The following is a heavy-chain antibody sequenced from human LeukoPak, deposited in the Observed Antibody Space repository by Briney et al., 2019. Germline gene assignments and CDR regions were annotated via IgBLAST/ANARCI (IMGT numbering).Heavy chain of an antibody. CDR3: ARRRNCGGDCYSLDY. CDR2: IYYSGST. Sequence: PSETLSLTCTVSGGSISSYYWSWIRQPPGKGLEWIGYIYYSGSTNYNPSLKSRVTISVDTSKNQFSLKLSSVTAADTAVYYRARRRNCGGDCYSLDYWGQGTLVTVSS. V-gene: IGHV4-59*01. J-gene: IGHJ4*02. D-gene: IGHD2-21*02. CDR1: GGSISSYY.